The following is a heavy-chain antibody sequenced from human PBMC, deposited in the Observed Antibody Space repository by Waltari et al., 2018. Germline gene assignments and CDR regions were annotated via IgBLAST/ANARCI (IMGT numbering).Heavy chain of an antibody. J-gene: IGHJ6*02. CDR2: INHSGST. CDR3: ARQKGLWFGELLYYYGMDV. D-gene: IGHD3-10*01. V-gene: IGHV4-34*01. CDR1: GGSFSGCY. Sequence: QVQLQQWGAGLLKPSETLSLTCAVYGGSFSGCYWSWIRQPPGKGLEWIGEINHSGSTNYNPSLKSRVTISGDTSKNQFSLKLSSVTAADTAVYYCARQKGLWFGELLYYYGMDVWGQGTTVTVSS.